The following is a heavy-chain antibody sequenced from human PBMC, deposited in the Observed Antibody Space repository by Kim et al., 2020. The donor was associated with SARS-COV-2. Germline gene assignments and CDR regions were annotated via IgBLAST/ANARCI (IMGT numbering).Heavy chain of an antibody. V-gene: IGHV5-51*01. CDR3: ARQNGAAAGLDY. D-gene: IGHD6-13*01. Sequence: RYRPSFQGQVTTSADKSISTAYLQWSSLKASDTAMYYCARQNGAAAGLDYWGQGTLVTVSS. J-gene: IGHJ4*02.